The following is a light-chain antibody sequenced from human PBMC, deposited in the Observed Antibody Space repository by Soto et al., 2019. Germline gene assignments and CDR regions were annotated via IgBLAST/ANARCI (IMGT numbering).Light chain of an antibody. J-gene: IGKJ4*01. CDR3: QQYGSSPLT. Sequence: EIVLTQSPGTLSLSPGERATLSCRASQSVRNNYLAWYQQRPGQAPRLLIYGASSRATGIPDRFSGSGSGTDFTLTISRLEPADFAVYYCQQYGSSPLTFGGGTKVDIK. CDR1: QSVRNNY. V-gene: IGKV3-20*01. CDR2: GAS.